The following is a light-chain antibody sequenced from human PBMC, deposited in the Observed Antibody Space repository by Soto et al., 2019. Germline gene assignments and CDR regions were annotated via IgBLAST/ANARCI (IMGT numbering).Light chain of an antibody. J-gene: IGLJ2*01. Sequence: QSVLTQSSSASASLGSSVKLTCTLSSGHNSYIVAWHQQQPGKARRYLMKLEGSGSYNQGSGVHDLFSGSSSGADRYLSVSNLQSEDGADYYCESWDSNTVVFGGGTQLTFL. CDR2: LEGSGSY. CDR3: ESWDSNTVV. V-gene: IGLV4-60*03. CDR1: SGHNSYI.